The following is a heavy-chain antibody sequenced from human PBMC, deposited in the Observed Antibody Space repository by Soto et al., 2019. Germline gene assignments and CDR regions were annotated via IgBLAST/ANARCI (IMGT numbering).Heavy chain of an antibody. CDR1: GGASGTSD. V-gene: IGHV3-23*01. J-gene: IGHJ5*02. D-gene: IGHD3-10*01. CDR3: VKNSGWFNT. CDR2: IDGSGGIT. Sequence: GGPLQLSGSASGGASGTSDVSWVRQAHGEGLEWVSTIDGSGGITYYADSVKGRFTISRDNSRNTVYLQMNSLRGDDTALYYCVKNSGWFNTWGQGALVTSPQ.